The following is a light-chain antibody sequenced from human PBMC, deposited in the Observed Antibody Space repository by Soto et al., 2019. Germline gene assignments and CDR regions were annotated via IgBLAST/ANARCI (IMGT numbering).Light chain of an antibody. CDR1: QTISND. CDR2: GAS. Sequence: EVVMTQSPATVSVSPGEGVTLSCRASQTISNDLAWYQQKPGQAPRLLIYGASTRATGVPARFSGGGSGTDFTLPFASRHFKNFAFYSVNRNKRWLPFIFGEGTRWRSN. J-gene: IGKJ4*01. V-gene: IGKV3-15*01. CDR3: NRNKRWLPFI.